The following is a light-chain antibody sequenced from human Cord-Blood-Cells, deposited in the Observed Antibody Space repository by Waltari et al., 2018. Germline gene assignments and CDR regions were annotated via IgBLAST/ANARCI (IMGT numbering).Light chain of an antibody. J-gene: IGLJ2*01. CDR2: QDS. Sequence: SYELTQPPSVSVSPGQTASITCSGDKLGDKYACWYRQKPGQSPVLVIYQDSKRPSGIPGRFSGSNCGNTATLTISGTQAMDEADYYCQAWDSSTVVFGGGTKLTVL. CDR3: QAWDSSTVV. V-gene: IGLV3-1*01. CDR1: KLGDKY.